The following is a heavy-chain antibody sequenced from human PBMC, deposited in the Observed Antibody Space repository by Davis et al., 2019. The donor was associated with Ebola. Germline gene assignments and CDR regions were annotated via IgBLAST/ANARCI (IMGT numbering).Heavy chain of an antibody. CDR2: ITWNSGIL. D-gene: IGHD1-26*01. J-gene: IGHJ6*02. V-gene: IGHV3-9*01. Sequence: PGGSLRLSCAASGFTFEDYAMHWVRQIPGKGLEWVSSITWNSGILGYADSVKGRFTISRDNAKKSLYLQMNSLRPDDTAFYYCTKDMGSYYSEYYFDYGMDVWGQGTTVTVSS. CDR1: GFTFEDYA. CDR3: TKDMGSYYSEYYFDYGMDV.